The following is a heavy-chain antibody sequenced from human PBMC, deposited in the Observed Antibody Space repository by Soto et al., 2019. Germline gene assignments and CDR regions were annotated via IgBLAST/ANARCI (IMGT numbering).Heavy chain of an antibody. CDR2: ISGSGGST. CDR3: ATNNLFGSGTKDY. V-gene: IGHV3-23*01. CDR1: GFTFTNYP. J-gene: IGHJ4*02. Sequence: EVQLLESGGGLVQVGESLILSCPASGFTFTNYPMSWVRQVPGKGLEWVSSISGSGGSTYYADSVRGRFTISRDNSKNTLYLQMNSLRAEDTAVYYCATNNLFGSGTKDYWGQGTLVTVSS. D-gene: IGHD3-10*01.